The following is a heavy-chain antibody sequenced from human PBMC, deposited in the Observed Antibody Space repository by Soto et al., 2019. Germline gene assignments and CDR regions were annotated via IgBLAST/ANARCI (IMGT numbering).Heavy chain of an antibody. D-gene: IGHD2-21*01. CDR2: IDLSDSYT. Sequence: GASLKISRNASVFKLTSYSISNLRKKHGKGLEWMGMIDLSDSYTNYSLSFQGNVTISGNKSFRNAYLQWRSLKASDNALYYCARTAVVIAPINCWVQG. CDR3: ARTAVVIAPINC. CDR1: VFKLTSYS. J-gene: IGHJ4*02. V-gene: IGHV5-10-1*01.